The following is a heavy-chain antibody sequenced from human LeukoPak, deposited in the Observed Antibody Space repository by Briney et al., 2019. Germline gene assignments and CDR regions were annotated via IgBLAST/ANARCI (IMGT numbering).Heavy chain of an antibody. CDR3: ARGPPAKPGTGYYYGMDV. CDR2: IKHSGST. J-gene: IGHJ6*02. D-gene: IGHD2-2*01. V-gene: IGHV4-34*01. CDR1: GGSFSGYY. Sequence: PSETLSLTCAVYGGSFSGYYWSWIRQPPAKGLERVGEIKHSGSTNYNPSLKSRVTISVDMSKNQFSLKLSSVTAADTAVYYCARGPPAKPGTGYYYGMDVWGQGTTVTVSS.